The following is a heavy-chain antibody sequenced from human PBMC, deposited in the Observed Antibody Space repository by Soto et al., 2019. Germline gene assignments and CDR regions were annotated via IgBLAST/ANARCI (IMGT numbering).Heavy chain of an antibody. Sequence: SETLSLTCTVSGGSISSSSYYWGWIRQPPGKGLEWIGSIYYSGSTYYNPSLKSRVTISVDTSKNQFSLKLSSVTAADTAVYYCARHWATIFGVVTLNWFDPWGQGTLVTVSS. J-gene: IGHJ5*02. D-gene: IGHD3-3*01. V-gene: IGHV4-39*01. CDR1: GGSISSSSYY. CDR3: ARHWATIFGVVTLNWFDP. CDR2: IYYSGST.